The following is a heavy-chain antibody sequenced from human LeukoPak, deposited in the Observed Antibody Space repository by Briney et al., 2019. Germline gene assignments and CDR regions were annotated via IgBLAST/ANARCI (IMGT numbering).Heavy chain of an antibody. D-gene: IGHD4-17*01. Sequence: GRSLRLSCAASGFTFSSYSMNWVRQAPGKGLEWVSSISSSSSYIYYADSVKGRFTISRDNAKNSLYLQMNSLRAEDTAVYYCARDQEDSYGDYVRWFDPWGQGTLVTVSS. CDR3: ARDQEDSYGDYVRWFDP. CDR2: ISSSSSYI. V-gene: IGHV3-21*01. CDR1: GFTFSSYS. J-gene: IGHJ5*02.